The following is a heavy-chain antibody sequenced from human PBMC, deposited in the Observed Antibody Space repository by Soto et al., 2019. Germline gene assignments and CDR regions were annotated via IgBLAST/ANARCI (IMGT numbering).Heavy chain of an antibody. Sequence: ASVKVSCKASGYTFTGYYMHWVRQAPGQGLEWMGWVNPNSGGTNYAQKFQGWVTMTRDTSISTAYMELSRLRSDDTAVYYCARGGIVVVPAPHLFDYWGQGTLVTVSS. CDR3: ARGGIVVVPAPHLFDY. J-gene: IGHJ4*02. CDR1: GYTFTGYY. V-gene: IGHV1-2*04. D-gene: IGHD2-2*01. CDR2: VNPNSGGT.